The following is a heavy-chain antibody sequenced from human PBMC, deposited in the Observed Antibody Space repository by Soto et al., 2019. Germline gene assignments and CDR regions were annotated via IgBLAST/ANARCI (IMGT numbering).Heavy chain of an antibody. CDR2: ISGPGYTT. D-gene: IGHD1-26*01. CDR1: GFTFSSYT. CDR3: AMGARGSHAIYCDY. J-gene: IGHJ4*02. V-gene: IGHV3-23*01. Sequence: EVQLLESGGGLVQPGGSLRLSCAASGFTFSSYTMSWVRQAPGKGLEWVSVISGPGYTTYYAGSVKGRFTISRGNSKYQRYLQMNILSAEHTAIYYCAMGARGSHAIYCDYWGQGTLVTASS.